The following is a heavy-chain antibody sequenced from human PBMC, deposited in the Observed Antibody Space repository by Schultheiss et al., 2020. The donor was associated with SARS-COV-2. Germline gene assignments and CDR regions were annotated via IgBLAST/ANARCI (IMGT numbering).Heavy chain of an antibody. Sequence: GESLKISCAASGFTFSNAWMNWVRQAPGKGLEWVSAISGSGGSTYYADSVKGRFTISRDNSKNTLYLQMNSLRAEDTAVYYCAKRQYYDFWSGDDYWGQGTLVTVSS. CDR2: ISGSGGST. CDR3: AKRQYYDFWSGDDY. CDR1: GFTFSNAW. V-gene: IGHV3-23*01. J-gene: IGHJ4*02. D-gene: IGHD3-3*01.